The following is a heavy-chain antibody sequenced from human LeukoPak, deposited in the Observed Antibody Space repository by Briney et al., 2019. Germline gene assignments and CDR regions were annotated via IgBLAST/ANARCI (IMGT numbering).Heavy chain of an antibody. D-gene: IGHD6-13*01. Sequence: SETLSLTCTVSGGSISSDYWSWIRQPPGKGLEWIGYIYNSGSTNYNPSLKSRVTISVDTSKNQFSLKLSSVTAADTAVYYCARGSKAAPGTFDYWGQGTLVTVSS. J-gene: IGHJ4*02. V-gene: IGHV4-59*01. CDR3: ARGSKAAPGTFDY. CDR2: IYNSGST. CDR1: GGSISSDY.